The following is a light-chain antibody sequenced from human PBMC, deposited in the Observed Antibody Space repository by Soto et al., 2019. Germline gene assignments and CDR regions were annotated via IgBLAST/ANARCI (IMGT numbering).Light chain of an antibody. CDR2: GAS. CDR3: QQYGSLSWT. CDR1: QSVSSSY. Sequence: EIVLTQSPGTLSLSPGDRGTLSCRASQSVSSSYLAWYQQKPGQAPRXXIYGASSRATGVPDRFSGSGAGTDFTLTISRLEPEDFAVYYCQQYGSLSWTFGQGTKVDIK. V-gene: IGKV3-20*01. J-gene: IGKJ1*01.